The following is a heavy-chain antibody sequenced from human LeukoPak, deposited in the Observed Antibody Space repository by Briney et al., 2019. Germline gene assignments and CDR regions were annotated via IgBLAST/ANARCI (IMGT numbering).Heavy chain of an antibody. V-gene: IGHV4-59*01. CDR2: IYYSGST. D-gene: IGHD3-22*01. CDR1: GGSISSYY. CDR3: ARGGNYYDSSGYWL. J-gene: IGHJ4*02. Sequence: SETLSLTCTVSGGSISSYYWSWIRQPPGKGLEWIGYIYYSGSTNYNPSLKSQVTISVDTSKNQFSLKLSSVTAADTAVYYCARGGNYYDSSGYWLWGQGTLVTVSS.